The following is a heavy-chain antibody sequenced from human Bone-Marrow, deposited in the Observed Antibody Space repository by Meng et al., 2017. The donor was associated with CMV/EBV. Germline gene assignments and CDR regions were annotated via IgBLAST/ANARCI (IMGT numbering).Heavy chain of an antibody. CDR2: ISYDGSNK. J-gene: IGHJ4*02. CDR3: ARDYGPPTVVKYYVDY. CDR1: GFTFSSYD. D-gene: IGHD4-23*01. Sequence: GGSLRLSCAASGFTFSSYDMHWVRQAPGKGLEWVAVISYDGSNKYYADSVKGRFTISRDNSKNTLYLQMNSLRAEDTAVYYCARDYGPPTVVKYYVDYWGQGTLVTVSS. V-gene: IGHV3-30-3*01.